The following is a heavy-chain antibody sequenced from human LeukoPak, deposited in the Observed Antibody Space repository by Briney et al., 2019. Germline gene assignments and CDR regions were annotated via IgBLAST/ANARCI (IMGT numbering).Heavy chain of an antibody. CDR2: IYHSGTT. V-gene: IGHV4-59*01. J-gene: IGHJ4*02. CDR1: GVSISSYY. D-gene: IGHD1-26*01. CDR3: ARNIVGPRQVDY. Sequence: SETLSLTCTVSGVSISSYYWSWIRQPPGKGLEWIGYIYHSGTTNYNPSLKGRVTISVDTSKSQFSLKLSSVTAADTAIYYCARNIVGPRQVDYWGQGTLVTVSS.